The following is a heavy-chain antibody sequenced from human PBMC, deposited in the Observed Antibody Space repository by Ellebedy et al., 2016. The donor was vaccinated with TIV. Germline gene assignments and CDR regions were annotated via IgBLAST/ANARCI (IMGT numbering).Heavy chain of an antibody. CDR3: ARGGYCSGGACPNNWFDP. J-gene: IGHJ5*02. CDR1: GYSFTNYY. D-gene: IGHD2-15*01. Sequence: ASVKVSXKASGYSFTNYYLHWVRQAPGQGLEWVGVINPNAGTTAYAQKFQGRVTMTRDTSTSTVYMELSSLRSEDTAVYYCARGGYCSGGACPNNWFDPWGQGTLVTVSS. CDR2: INPNAGTT. V-gene: IGHV1-46*03.